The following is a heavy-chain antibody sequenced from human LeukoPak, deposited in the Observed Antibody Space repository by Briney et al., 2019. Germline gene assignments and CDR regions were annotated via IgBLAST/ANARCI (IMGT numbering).Heavy chain of an antibody. Sequence: PSETLSLTCAVYGGSFSGYYWSWIRQPPGKGLEWIGEINHSGSTNYNPFLKSRVTISVDTSKNQFSLKLSSVTAADTAVYYCARDRWYYYGMDVWGQGTTVTVSS. D-gene: IGHD2-15*01. J-gene: IGHJ6*02. CDR1: GGSFSGYY. CDR2: INHSGST. V-gene: IGHV4-34*01. CDR3: ARDRWYYYGMDV.